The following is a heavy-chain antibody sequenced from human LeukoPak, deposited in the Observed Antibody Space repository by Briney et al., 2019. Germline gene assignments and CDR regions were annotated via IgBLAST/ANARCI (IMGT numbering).Heavy chain of an antibody. J-gene: IGHJ1*01. CDR1: GFTFSDYY. V-gene: IGHV3-11*01. D-gene: IGHD3-22*01. CDR2: ISSSGSTI. CDR3: AREQYYYDSSGYYYEYFQH. Sequence: GGSLRLSCAASGFTFSDYYMSWIRQAPGKGLEWVSYISSSGSTIYYADSVKGRFTISMDNAKNSLYLQMNSLRAEDTAVYYCAREQYYYDSSGYYYEYFQHWGQGTLVTVSS.